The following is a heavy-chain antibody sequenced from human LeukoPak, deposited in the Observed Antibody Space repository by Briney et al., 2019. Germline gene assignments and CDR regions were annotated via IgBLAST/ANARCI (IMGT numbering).Heavy chain of an antibody. D-gene: IGHD3-22*01. CDR1: GFTFSSYA. CDR2: ISYDGSNK. J-gene: IGHJ4*02. CDR3: ARDRYYYDSSGYPDY. Sequence: PGGSLRLSCAASGFTFSSYAMHWVRQAPGKGLEWVAAISYDGSNKYYADSVKGRFTISRDNSKNTLYLQMNSLRAEDTAVYYCARDRYYYDSSGYPDYWGQGTLVTVSS. V-gene: IGHV3-30-3*01.